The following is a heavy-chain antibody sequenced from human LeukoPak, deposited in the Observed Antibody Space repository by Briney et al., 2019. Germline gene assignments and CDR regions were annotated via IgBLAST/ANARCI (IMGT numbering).Heavy chain of an antibody. CDR2: INPSGGST. CDR1: VYTLTRYY. D-gene: IGHD1-26*01. CDR3: ARDPSGSWQWFDY. V-gene: IGHV1-46*01. J-gene: IGHJ4*02. Sequence: AAVNVSCKASVYTLTRYYMHWLRQAPGQGLEWMGVINPSGGSTTYAQKFQGRVTMTRDTSTSTVYMELSSLRSEDTAVYYCARDPSGSWQWFDYWGQGTLVTVSS.